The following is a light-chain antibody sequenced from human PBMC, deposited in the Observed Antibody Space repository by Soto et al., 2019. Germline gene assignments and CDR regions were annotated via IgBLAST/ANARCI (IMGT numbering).Light chain of an antibody. J-gene: IGLJ1*01. Sequence: QSALTQPASVSGSPGQSITISCTGTSSDVGGYNYVSWYQQHPGKAPKFKIYDVSNRPSGVSNRFSGSKSGNTASLTISGLQAEDEAEYYCSSYTSSSTLVFGTGTKLTVL. V-gene: IGLV2-14*01. CDR2: DVS. CDR3: SSYTSSSTLV. CDR1: SSDVGGYNY.